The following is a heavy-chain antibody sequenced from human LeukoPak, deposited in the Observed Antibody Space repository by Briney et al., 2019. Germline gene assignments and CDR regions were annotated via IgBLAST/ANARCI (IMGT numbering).Heavy chain of an antibody. CDR2: INPSGGST. J-gene: IGHJ6*02. D-gene: IGHD3-10*01. CDR3: ARDVTMVRAVINYGMDV. Sequence: ASVKVSCKASGYTFTSYYMHWVRQAPGQGLEWMGIINPSGGSTSYAQKFQGRVTMTRDTSTSTVYMELSSLRSEDTAVYYCARDVTMVRAVINYGMDVWGQGTTVTVSS. V-gene: IGHV1-46*01. CDR1: GYTFTSYY.